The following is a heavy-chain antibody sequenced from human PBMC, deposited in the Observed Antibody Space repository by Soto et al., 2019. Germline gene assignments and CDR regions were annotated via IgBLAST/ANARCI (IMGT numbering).Heavy chain of an antibody. J-gene: IGHJ4*02. V-gene: IGHV3-30*13. CDR3: ARGGEHSSKCDLAY. D-gene: IGHD2-21*01. Sequence: QVQLVASGGGVVQPGRSLRLSCAASGFNFKTYFMHWVRQAPGEGLEWVAMIFHNGRDKEYADSVKGRFTISTDNSNNRMNPQMDRLRRVNTDVYYCARGGEHSSKCDLAYWGQGALVTVSS. CDR1: GFNFKTYF. CDR2: IFHNGRDK.